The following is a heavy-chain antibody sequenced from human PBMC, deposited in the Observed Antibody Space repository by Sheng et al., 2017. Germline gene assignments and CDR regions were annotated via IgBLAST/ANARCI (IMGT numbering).Heavy chain of an antibody. Sequence: QVQLQQWGAGLLKPSETLSLTCAVYGGSFSGYYWSWIRQPPGKGLEWIGEINHSGSTNYNPSLKSRVTISVDTSKNQFSLKLSSVTAADTAVYYCARHTVRETPRTGGRYFDYWGQGTLVTVSS. CDR2: INHSGST. V-gene: IGHV4-34*01. CDR3: ARHTVRETPRTGGRYFDY. D-gene: IGHD3-10*01. CDR1: GGSFSGYY. J-gene: IGHJ4*02.